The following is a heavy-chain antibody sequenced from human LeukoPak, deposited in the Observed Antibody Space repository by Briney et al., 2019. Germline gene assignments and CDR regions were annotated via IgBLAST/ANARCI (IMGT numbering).Heavy chain of an antibody. D-gene: IGHD6-19*01. V-gene: IGHV3-7*01. J-gene: IGHJ4*02. CDR1: GFTFTNNF. CDR2: IKQDGSEK. Sequence: GGSLRLSCAASGFTFTNNFMSWVRQAPGKGLEWVANIKQDGSEKYYVDSVKDRFTISRDNANNSLYLQMNSLRAEDTAVYYCARGHWLDSFDYWGQGTLVTVSS. CDR3: ARGHWLDSFDY.